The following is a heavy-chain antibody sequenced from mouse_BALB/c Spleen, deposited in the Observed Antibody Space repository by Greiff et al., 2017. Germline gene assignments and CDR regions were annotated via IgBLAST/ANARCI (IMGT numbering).Heavy chain of an antibody. Sequence: EVKVEESGPGLVKPSQSLSLTCTVTGYSITSDYAWNWIRQFPGNKLEWMGYISYSGSTSYNPSLKSRISITRDTSKNQFFLQLNSVTTEDTATYYCARSTVLNYYAMDYWGQGTSVTVSS. CDR2: ISYSGST. V-gene: IGHV3-2*02. CDR3: ARSTVLNYYAMDY. CDR1: GYSITSDYA. J-gene: IGHJ4*01.